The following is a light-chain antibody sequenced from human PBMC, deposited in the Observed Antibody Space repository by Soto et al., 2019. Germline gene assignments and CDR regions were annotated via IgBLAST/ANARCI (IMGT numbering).Light chain of an antibody. V-gene: IGLV2-23*01. CDR2: EDS. Sequence: QSALTQPASVSGSPGQSITISCTVPSSDVGNYNLVSWYQKHPGKVPKLMIYEDSKRPSGVSHRFSGSQSGNTASLAISGLQAEDEADYYCCSYAGSKTYVFGTGTKVTVL. CDR1: SSDVGNYNL. J-gene: IGLJ1*01. CDR3: CSYAGSKTYV.